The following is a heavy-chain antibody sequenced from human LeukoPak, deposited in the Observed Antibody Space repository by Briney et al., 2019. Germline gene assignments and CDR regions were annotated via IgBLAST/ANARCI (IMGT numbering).Heavy chain of an antibody. CDR3: ARGGAKGFDY. CDR1: GGSISSGSYY. CDR2: IYTSGST. D-gene: IGHD3-10*01. J-gene: IGHJ4*02. Sequence: SQTLSLTCTVSGGSISSGSYYGSWIRQPAGKGLEWIGRIYTSGSTNYNPSLKSRVTISVDTSKNQFSLKLSSVTAADTAVYYCARGGAKGFDYWGQGTLVTVSS. V-gene: IGHV4-61*02.